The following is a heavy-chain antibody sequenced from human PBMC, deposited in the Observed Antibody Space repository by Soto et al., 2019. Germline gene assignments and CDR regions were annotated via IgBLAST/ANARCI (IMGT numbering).Heavy chain of an antibody. Sequence: ASVKVSCKVSGYTLTELSMHWVRQAPGKGLEWMGGFDPEDGETIYAQKFQGRVTMTEDTSTDTAYMELSSLRSEDTAVYYCATELPYYYDSSGYYYDGGLYWGQGTLVTVS. V-gene: IGHV1-24*01. J-gene: IGHJ4*02. CDR1: GYTLTELS. D-gene: IGHD3-22*01. CDR2: FDPEDGET. CDR3: ATELPYYYDSSGYYYDGGLY.